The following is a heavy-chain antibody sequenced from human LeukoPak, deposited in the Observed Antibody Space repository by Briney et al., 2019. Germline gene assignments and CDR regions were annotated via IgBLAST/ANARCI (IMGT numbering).Heavy chain of an antibody. CDR3: ARSIGLTGGGVDV. Sequence: GGSLRLSCAASGFTFRDYNMNWVRQAPGKGLEWVSYITNSGSTIHYPDSVKGRFTISRDNAKNSLYLQMNSLRAEDTAVYYCARSIGLTGGGVDVWGQGTTVTVSS. CDR1: GFTFRDYN. V-gene: IGHV3-11*01. J-gene: IGHJ6*02. CDR2: ITNSGSTI. D-gene: IGHD3-9*01.